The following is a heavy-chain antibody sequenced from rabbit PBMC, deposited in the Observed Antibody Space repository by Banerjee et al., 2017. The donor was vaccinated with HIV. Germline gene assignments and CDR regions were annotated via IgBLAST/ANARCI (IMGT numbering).Heavy chain of an antibody. CDR3: AREGL. CDR1: GFSFNNNYV. CDR2: IYTGDSGSP. J-gene: IGHJ4*01. V-gene: IGHV1S40*01. Sequence: QSLEESGGDLVKPGASLTLTCKASGFSFNNNYVMCWVRQAPGKGLEWIACIYTGDSGSPYYASWAKGRFSISKASSTTVTLQMTSLTAVDPATYFCAREGLWGSVPLVTVS.